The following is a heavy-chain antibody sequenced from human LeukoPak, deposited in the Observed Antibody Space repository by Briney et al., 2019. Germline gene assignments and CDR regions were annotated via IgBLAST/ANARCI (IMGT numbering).Heavy chain of an antibody. Sequence: SETLSLTCTVSGGSISSSSFYWGWIRQPPGKGLEWIGSIHYSGSTYYNPSLKSRFTISVDTSKNQFSLKLTSVTAADTAVYYCATDSCISTSCRRKFDFWGQGTLVTVSS. CDR3: ATDSCISTSCRRKFDF. J-gene: IGHJ4*02. CDR1: GGSISSSSFY. D-gene: IGHD2-2*01. CDR2: IHYSGST. V-gene: IGHV4-39*07.